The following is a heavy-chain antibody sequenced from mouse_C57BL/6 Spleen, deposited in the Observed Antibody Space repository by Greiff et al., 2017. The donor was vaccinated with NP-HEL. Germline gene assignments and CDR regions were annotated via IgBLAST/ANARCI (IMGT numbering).Heavy chain of an antibody. D-gene: IGHD2-4*01. Sequence: EVKVEESGGGLVQPGGSMKLSCVASGFTFSNYWMNWVRQSPEKGLEWVAQIRLKSDNYATHYAESVKGRFTISRDDSKSSVYLQMNNLRAEDTGIYYCTRGLRLYAMDYWGQGTSVTVSS. CDR1: GFTFSNYW. V-gene: IGHV6-3*01. J-gene: IGHJ4*01. CDR2: IRLKSDNYAT. CDR3: TRGLRLYAMDY.